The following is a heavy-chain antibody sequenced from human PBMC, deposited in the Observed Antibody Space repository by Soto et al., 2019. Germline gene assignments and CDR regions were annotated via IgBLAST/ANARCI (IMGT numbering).Heavy chain of an antibody. Sequence: QVQLQQWGAGLLKPSETLSLTCAVYGGSFSGYQWSWIRQTPGKGLEWIGEINDSGNINYNPALKRRVTMLVDTPKKQISLRLSSVTAADTAVYYCARGLILWFGELSRRGGYYYYMDVWGKGTTVTVSS. CDR1: GGSFSGYQ. V-gene: IGHV4-34*01. CDR2: INDSGNI. J-gene: IGHJ6*03. CDR3: ARGLILWFGELSRRGGYYYYMDV. D-gene: IGHD3-10*01.